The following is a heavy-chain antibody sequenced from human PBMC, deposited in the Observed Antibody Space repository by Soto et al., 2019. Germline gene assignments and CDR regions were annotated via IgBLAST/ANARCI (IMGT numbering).Heavy chain of an antibody. D-gene: IGHD3-22*01. CDR2: ISWNSGSI. V-gene: IGHV3-9*01. J-gene: IGHJ3*02. CDR3: AKDNADYYDSSGYYGAFDI. CDR1: GFTFDDYA. Sequence: QPGGSLRLSCAASGFTFDDYAMHWVRQAPGKGLEWVSGISWNSGSIGYADSVKGRFTISRDNAKNSLYLQMNSLRAEDTALYYCAKDNADYYDSSGYYGAFDIWGQGTMVTVSS.